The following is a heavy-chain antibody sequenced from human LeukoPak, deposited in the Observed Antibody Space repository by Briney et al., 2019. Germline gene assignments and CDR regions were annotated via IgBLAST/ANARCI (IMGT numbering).Heavy chain of an antibody. CDR2: INPSGGST. J-gene: IGHJ4*02. CDR3: ARVDTAMVNGEDQVGLMDY. CDR1: GYTFTSYY. Sequence: ASVKVSCKASGYTFTSYYMHWVRQAPGQGLEWIGIINPSGGSTSYAQKFQGRDTMTRDMSTSTVYMELSSLRSEDTAVYYCARVDTAMVNGEDQVGLMDYWGQGTLVTVSS. D-gene: IGHD5-18*01. V-gene: IGHV1-46*01.